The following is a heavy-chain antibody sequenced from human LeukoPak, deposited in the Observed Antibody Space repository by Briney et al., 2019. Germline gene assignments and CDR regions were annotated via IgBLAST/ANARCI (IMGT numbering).Heavy chain of an antibody. Sequence: GGSLRLSCAASGFTFSTYWMYWVRQAPGKGLVWVSRINTDGRNTGYADSVKGRFTISRDNAKNTLYLQMTILTAEDTAVYYCARDAGYCSGGSCYLDYWGQGTLVTVSS. CDR1: GFTFSTYW. D-gene: IGHD2-15*01. V-gene: IGHV3-74*01. J-gene: IGHJ4*02. CDR3: ARDAGYCSGGSCYLDY. CDR2: INTDGRNT.